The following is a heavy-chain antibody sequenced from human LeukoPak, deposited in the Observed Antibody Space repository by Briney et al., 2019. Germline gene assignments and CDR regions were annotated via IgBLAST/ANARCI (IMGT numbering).Heavy chain of an antibody. D-gene: IGHD5-24*01. CDR3: ARRDGYNLIKR. Sequence: SSETLSLTCAVYGGSFSGYYWSWIRQPPGKGLEWIGEINHSGGTNYNPSLKSRVTISVDTSKNQFSLKLSSVTAADTAVYYCARRDGYNLIKRWGQGTLVTVSS. CDR1: GGSFSGYY. V-gene: IGHV4-34*01. CDR2: INHSGGT. J-gene: IGHJ4*02.